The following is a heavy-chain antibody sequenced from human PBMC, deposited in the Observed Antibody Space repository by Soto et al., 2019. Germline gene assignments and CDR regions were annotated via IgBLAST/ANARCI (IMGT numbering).Heavy chain of an antibody. CDR1: GGSISSSSYY. CDR3: AREPSI. V-gene: IGHV4-31*03. CDR2: IYYSGST. J-gene: IGHJ4*02. Sequence: SETLSLTCTVSGGSISSSSYYWGWIRQPPGKGLEWIGYIYYSGSTYHNPSLKSRVTISVDTSKNQFSLKLSSVTAADTVVYYCAREPSIWGQGTLVTVSS.